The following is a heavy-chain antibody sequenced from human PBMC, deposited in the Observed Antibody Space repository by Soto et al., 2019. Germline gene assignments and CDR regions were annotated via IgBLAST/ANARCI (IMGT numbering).Heavy chain of an antibody. CDR3: VRTPTQGPFYY. CDR1: AVSLSTATKS. J-gene: IGHJ4*02. Sequence: TKTPRLTRTLTAVSLSTATKSMSWIRQPPGKALEWLALIDWDDGKYYSTSLRTRLTISKDTSKNQVVLTMTNMDPVDTATYYCVRTPTQGPFYYWSQGALVTVST. V-gene: IGHV2-70*01. CDR2: IDWDDGK.